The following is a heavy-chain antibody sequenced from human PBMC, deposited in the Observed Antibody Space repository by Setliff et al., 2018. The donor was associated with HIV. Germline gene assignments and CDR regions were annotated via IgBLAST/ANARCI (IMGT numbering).Heavy chain of an antibody. CDR3: TTGGVGATDYFDY. D-gene: IGHD1-26*01. Sequence: GGSLRLSCAASEFTFSTYAMTWVRQAPGKGLEWVGFIRSNAYGGTSQYAASVRGRVTISRDDSKSIAYLQMSSLKTEDTAVYYCTTGGVGATDYFDYWGQGTLVTVSS. CDR1: EFTFSTYA. J-gene: IGHJ4*02. CDR2: IRSNAYGGTS. V-gene: IGHV3-49*04.